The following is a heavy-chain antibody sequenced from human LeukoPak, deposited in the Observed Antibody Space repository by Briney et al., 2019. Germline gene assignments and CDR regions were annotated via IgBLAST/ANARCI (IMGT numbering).Heavy chain of an antibody. CDR1: GFTVSSNY. V-gene: IGHV3-53*01. CDR3: ARDLRVGITMVRGLDV. CDR2: IYSGGST. J-gene: IGHJ6*02. Sequence: GGSLRLSCAASGFTVSSNYMSWVRQAPGKGLEWVSVIYSGGSTYYADSVKGRFTISRDNSKNTLYLQMNSLRAEDTAVYYCARDLRVGITMVRGLDVWGQGTTVTVSS. D-gene: IGHD3-10*01.